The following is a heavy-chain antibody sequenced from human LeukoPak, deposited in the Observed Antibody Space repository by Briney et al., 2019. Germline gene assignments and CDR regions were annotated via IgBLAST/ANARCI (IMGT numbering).Heavy chain of an antibody. Sequence: PGGSLRLSCAASGFTFSSYSMNWVRQAPGKGLEWVSSINSSSSYIYYADSVKGRFTISRDNAKNSLYLQMNSLRAEDTAVYYCARDRRDFIAVAGTGGYWGQGTLVTVSS. J-gene: IGHJ4*02. CDR2: INSSSSYI. CDR3: ARDRRDFIAVAGTGGY. V-gene: IGHV3-21*01. CDR1: GFTFSSYS. D-gene: IGHD6-19*01.